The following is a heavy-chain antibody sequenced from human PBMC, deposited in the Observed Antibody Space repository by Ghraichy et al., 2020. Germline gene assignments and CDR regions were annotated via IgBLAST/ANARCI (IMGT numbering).Heavy chain of an antibody. CDR3: ARLTTTVTPHRDY. CDR1: GYTFTGYY. D-gene: IGHD4-17*01. J-gene: IGHJ4*02. CDR2: INPNSGGT. V-gene: IGHV1-2*06. Sequence: ASVKVSCKASGYTFTGYYMHWVRQAPGQGLEWMGRINPNSGGTNYAQKFQGRVTMTRDTSISTAYMELSRLRSDDTAVYYCARLTTTVTPHRDYWGQGTLVTVSS.